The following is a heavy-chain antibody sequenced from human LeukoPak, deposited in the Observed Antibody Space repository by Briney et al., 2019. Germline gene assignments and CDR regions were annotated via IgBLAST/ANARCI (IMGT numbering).Heavy chain of an antibody. CDR1: GFTFSSHN. J-gene: IGHJ4*02. D-gene: IGHD6-19*01. V-gene: IGHV3-23*01. CDR3: AVAVVGGHDY. CDR2: ISGSGGST. Sequence: PGGSLRLSCAASGFTFSSHNMNWVRQAPGKGLEWVSAISGSGGSTYYADSVKGRFTISRDNSKNTLYLQMNSLRAEDTAVYYCAVAVVGGHDYWGQGTLVTVSP.